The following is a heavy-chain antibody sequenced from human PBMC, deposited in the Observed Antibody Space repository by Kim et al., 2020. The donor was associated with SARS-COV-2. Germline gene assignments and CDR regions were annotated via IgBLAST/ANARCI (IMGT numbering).Heavy chain of an antibody. CDR1: GFTVSSNY. Sequence: GGSLRLSCAASGFTVSSNYMSWVRQAPGKGLEWVSVIYSGGSTYYADSVKGRFTISRDNSKNTLYLQMNSLRAEDTAVYYCAAPSRSDSYYDILTGYAKYYYYGMDVWGQGTTVTVSS. J-gene: IGHJ6*02. CDR2: IYSGGST. V-gene: IGHV3-53*01. D-gene: IGHD3-9*01. CDR3: AAPSRSDSYYDILTGYAKYYYYGMDV.